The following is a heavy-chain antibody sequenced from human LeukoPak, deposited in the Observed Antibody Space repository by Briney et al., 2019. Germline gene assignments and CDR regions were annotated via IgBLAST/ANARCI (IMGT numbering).Heavy chain of an antibody. J-gene: IGHJ4*02. Sequence: PSETLSLTCTVSGGSISSYYWNWIRQPPGKGLEWIGYIYYSGSTNYNPSLKSRVTISVDTSKNQFSLKLSSVTAADTAVYYCARQRRYYYDSSGYYYFDYWGQGTLVTVSS. CDR3: ARQRRYYYDSSGYYYFDY. CDR1: GGSISSYY. D-gene: IGHD3-22*01. V-gene: IGHV4-59*08. CDR2: IYYSGST.